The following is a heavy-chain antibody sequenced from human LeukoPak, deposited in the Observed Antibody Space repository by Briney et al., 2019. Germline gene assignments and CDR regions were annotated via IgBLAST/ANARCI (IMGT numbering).Heavy chain of an antibody. D-gene: IGHD2-2*02. CDR3: ARNGYCSSTSCYTGHAFDI. CDR2: IYTSGST. Sequence: PSETLSLTCTASGGSISSGSYYWSWIRQPAGKGLEWIGRIYTSGSTNYNPSLKSRVTISVDTSKNQFSLKLSSVTAADTAVYYCARNGYCSSTSCYTGHAFDIWGQGTMVTVSS. V-gene: IGHV4-61*02. J-gene: IGHJ3*02. CDR1: GGSISSGSYY.